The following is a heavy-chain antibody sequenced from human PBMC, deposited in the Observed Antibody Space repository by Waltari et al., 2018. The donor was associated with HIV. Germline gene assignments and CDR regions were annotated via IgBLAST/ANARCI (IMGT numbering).Heavy chain of an antibody. V-gene: IGHV3-48*04. J-gene: IGHJ6*02. D-gene: IGHD1-26*01. Sequence: EVQLVESGGGWVQPGGSLRLSCEDSGFIFRTYSMNWVRQAPGKGLEWVSYISSRSSTIYYADSVKGRFTISRDNAKNSLYLQMNSLRAEDTAVYYCAAVYSHYFAMDVWGQGTTVTVSS. CDR2: ISSRSSTI. CDR3: AAVYSHYFAMDV. CDR1: GFIFRTYS.